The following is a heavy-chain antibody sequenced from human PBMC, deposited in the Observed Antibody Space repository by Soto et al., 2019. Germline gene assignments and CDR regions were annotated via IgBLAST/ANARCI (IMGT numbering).Heavy chain of an antibody. Sequence: ASVKVSCKASGYTFTGYYMHWVRQAPGQGLEWMGGFDPEDGETIYAQKFQGRVTMTEDTSTDTAYMELSSLRSEDTAVYYCATKSHYGDYTSNYYYYGMDVWGQGTTVTVSS. CDR2: FDPEDGET. CDR1: GYTFTGYY. J-gene: IGHJ6*02. V-gene: IGHV1-24*01. D-gene: IGHD4-17*01. CDR3: ATKSHYGDYTSNYYYYGMDV.